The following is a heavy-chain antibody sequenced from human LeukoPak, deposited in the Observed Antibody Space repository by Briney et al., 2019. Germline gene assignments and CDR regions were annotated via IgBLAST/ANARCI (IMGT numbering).Heavy chain of an antibody. V-gene: IGHV1-18*01. J-gene: IGHJ4*02. D-gene: IGHD5-12*01. Sequence: ASVKVPCEASGYTFTSYGISWVRQAPGQGLEWMGWISAYNGNTNYAQKLQGRVTMTTDTSTSTAHMELRSLRSDDTAVYYCARLVATISGAKKIDYWGQGTLVTVSS. CDR3: ARLVATISGAKKIDY. CDR1: GYTFTSYG. CDR2: ISAYNGNT.